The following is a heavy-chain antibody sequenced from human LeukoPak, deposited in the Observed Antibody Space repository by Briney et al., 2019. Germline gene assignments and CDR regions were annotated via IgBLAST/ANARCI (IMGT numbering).Heavy chain of an antibody. CDR1: GFSFSTYY. D-gene: IGHD1-14*01. CDR3: VRENHGSFDY. CDR2: ISSGSTYI. Sequence: GGSLRLSCAASGFSFSTYYVNWVRQAPGKGLEWVACISSGSTYIFHADSVRGRFAVSRDNAKNSLYLQMNSLRADDTAAYYCVRENHGSFDYWGRGSLVTVSS. V-gene: IGHV3-21*01. J-gene: IGHJ4*02.